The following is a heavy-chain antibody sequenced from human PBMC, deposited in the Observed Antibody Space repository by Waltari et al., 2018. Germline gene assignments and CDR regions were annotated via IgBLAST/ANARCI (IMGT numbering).Heavy chain of an antibody. J-gene: IGHJ4*02. V-gene: IGHV1-3*01. D-gene: IGHD3-10*01. CDR2: INAGNGNT. CDR3: AREAPYDYGSGSYYNPSYFDY. CDR1: GYTFTSYA. Sequence: QVQLVQSGAEVKKPGASVTVSCKASGYTFTSYAMHWVRRAPGPRLEWMGWINAGNGNTKYSQKSQGRVTITRDTSASTAYMELSSLRSEDTAVYYCAREAPYDYGSGSYYNPSYFDYWGQGTLVTVSS.